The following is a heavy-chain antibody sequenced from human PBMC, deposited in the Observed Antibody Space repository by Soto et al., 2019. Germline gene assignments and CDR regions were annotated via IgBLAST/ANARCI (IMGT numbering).Heavy chain of an antibody. J-gene: IGHJ4*02. CDR1: GGSISSYY. V-gene: IGHV4-59*08. Sequence: SETLSLTCTVSGGSISSYYWSWIRQPPGKGLEWIGYIYYSGSTNYNPSLKSRVTISVDTSKNQFSLKLSSVTAADTAVYYCARLPLESDSGYDYRFDYWGQGTLVTVSS. D-gene: IGHD5-12*01. CDR2: IYYSGST. CDR3: ARLPLESDSGYDYRFDY.